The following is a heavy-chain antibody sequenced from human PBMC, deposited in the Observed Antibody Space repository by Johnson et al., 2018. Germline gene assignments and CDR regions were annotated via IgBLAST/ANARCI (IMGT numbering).Heavy chain of an antibody. J-gene: IGHJ6*04. CDR3: AKEGVRLELKEDVDV. Sequence: VQLVESGGGLVQPGGSLRLSCVASGFTFSNYGMSWVRQAPGKGLEWVSSIRGSGGSTYYADSVQGRFTISRDNSKHTLYLQLNSLSAEDTAVYYCAKEGVRLELKEDVDVWGKGTTVTVSS. CDR2: IRGSGGST. D-gene: IGHD1-7*01. V-gene: IGHV3-23*04. CDR1: GFTFSNYG.